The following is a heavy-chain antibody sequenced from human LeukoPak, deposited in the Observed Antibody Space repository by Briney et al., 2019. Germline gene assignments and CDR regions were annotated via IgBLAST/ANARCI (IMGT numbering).Heavy chain of an antibody. CDR2: IYYSGST. CDR1: GGSISSGDYY. V-gene: IGHV4-30-4*01. CDR3: ARHGPPSFYSSGWYGESAFDI. Sequence: SQTLSLTCTVSGGSISSGDYYWSWIRQPPGKGLEWIGYIYYSGSTYYNPSLKSRVTISVDTSKNQFSLKLSSVTAADTAVYYCARHGPPSFYSSGWYGESAFDIWGQGTMVTVSS. D-gene: IGHD6-19*01. J-gene: IGHJ3*02.